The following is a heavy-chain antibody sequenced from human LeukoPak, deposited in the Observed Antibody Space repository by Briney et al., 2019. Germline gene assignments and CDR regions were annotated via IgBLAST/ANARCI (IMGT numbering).Heavy chain of an antibody. V-gene: IGHV1-18*01. CDR3: ARGRLKRVPFTKVAGALDY. CDR2: IGTYNGNT. D-gene: IGHD6-19*01. J-gene: IGHJ4*02. CDR1: GYTFRNYG. Sequence: ASVKVSCKASGYTFRNYGITWVRQAPGQGLEWMGWIGTYNGNTAYAQKFQGRVIMTADTSTTTAHMELRSLRSDDTAVYYCARGRLKRVPFTKVAGALDYWGQGTRVTVSS.